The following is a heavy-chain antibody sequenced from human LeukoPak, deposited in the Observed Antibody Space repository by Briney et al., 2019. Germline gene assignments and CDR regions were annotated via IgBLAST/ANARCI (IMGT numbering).Heavy chain of an antibody. CDR3: ASPLNYYDRIDP. Sequence: PGGSLRLSCAASGFTFSSYAMHWVRQAPGRGLEWVAVISYDGSNKYYADSVKGRFTISRDNSKNTLYLQMNSLKSEDTAVYYCASPLNYYDRIDPWGQGTLVTVSS. CDR1: GFTFSSYA. V-gene: IGHV3-30-3*01. D-gene: IGHD3-22*01. CDR2: ISYDGSNK. J-gene: IGHJ5*02.